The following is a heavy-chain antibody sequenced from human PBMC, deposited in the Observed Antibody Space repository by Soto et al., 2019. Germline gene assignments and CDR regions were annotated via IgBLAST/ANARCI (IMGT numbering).Heavy chain of an antibody. CDR1: GFTFSSYG. CDR2: IWYDGSNK. J-gene: IGHJ4*02. CDR3: AREYSGYDKFDY. Sequence: GGSLRLSCAASGFTFSSYGMHWVRQAPGKGLEWVAVIWYDGSNKYYADSVKGRFTISRDNSKNTLYLQMNSLRAEDTAVYYCAREYSGYDKFDYWGQGTLVTVSS. V-gene: IGHV3-33*01. D-gene: IGHD5-12*01.